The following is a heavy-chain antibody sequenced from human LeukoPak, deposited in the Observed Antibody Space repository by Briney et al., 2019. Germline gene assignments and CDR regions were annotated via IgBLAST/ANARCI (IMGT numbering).Heavy chain of an antibody. D-gene: IGHD1-1*01. CDR2: IRQDGSDK. V-gene: IGHV3-7*01. J-gene: IGHJ4*02. CDR1: GFTFSSCW. Sequence: PGGSLRLSCAASGFTFSSCWMSCVRQAPGKGLEWVANIRQDGSDKYYVDSVKGRFTIPRDNAKNSLYLQMNSLRAEDTAIYYCARDGGTGIPFDYWGQGTLVTVSS. CDR3: ARDGGTGIPFDY.